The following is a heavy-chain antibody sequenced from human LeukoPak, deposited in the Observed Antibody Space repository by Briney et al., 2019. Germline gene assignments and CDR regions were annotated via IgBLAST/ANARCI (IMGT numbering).Heavy chain of an antibody. D-gene: IGHD6-13*01. CDR3: AKGISPSSSWTFDY. Sequence: GGSLRLSCAASGFTFSSYAMNWARQAPGKGLQWVSAISGSGLSKFYADSVKGRFTISRDNSKNTLYLKMNSLRAEDTAIYYCAKGISPSSSWTFDYWGQGTLVTVSS. V-gene: IGHV3-23*01. CDR2: ISGSGLSK. CDR1: GFTFSSYA. J-gene: IGHJ4*02.